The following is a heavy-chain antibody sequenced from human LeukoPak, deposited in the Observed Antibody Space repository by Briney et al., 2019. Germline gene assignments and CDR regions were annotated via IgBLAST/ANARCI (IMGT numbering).Heavy chain of an antibody. D-gene: IGHD3-10*01. CDR1: GYTFSSDW. J-gene: IGHJ4*02. CDR3: TRDTFGARDS. Sequence: GVSLRLSCAASGYTFSSDWMHWVRQGPGKGLVWVSRINEDGSSTSYAESVRVRFTISRDNAKNTLDLQMNSLRAEDAAVYYCTRDTFGARDSWGQGTLVTVSS. CDR2: INEDGSST. V-gene: IGHV3-74*01.